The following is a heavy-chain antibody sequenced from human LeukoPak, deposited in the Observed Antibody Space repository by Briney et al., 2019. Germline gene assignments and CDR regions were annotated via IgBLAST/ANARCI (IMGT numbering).Heavy chain of an antibody. CDR2: MSGSGRST. J-gene: IGHJ4*02. CDR3: ALAGYRSSGLGV. CDR1: GFTFNSYD. V-gene: IGHV3-23*01. D-gene: IGHD6-13*01. Sequence: GGSLRLSCAASGFTFNSYDMTWVRQAPGGGLEWVSGMSGSGRSTYYADSVKGRFTISRDNSKNTVYLQMNSLRAEDTALYYCALAGYRSSGLGVWGQGTLVTVSS.